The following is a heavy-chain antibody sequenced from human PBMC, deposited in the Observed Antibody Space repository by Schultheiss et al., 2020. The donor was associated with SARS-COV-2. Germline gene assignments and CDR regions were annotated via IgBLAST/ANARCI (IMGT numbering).Heavy chain of an antibody. CDR1: GGTFSSYA. CDR2: IIPIFGTA. CDR3: AAGVSIAAAVPYYYGMDV. Sequence: SVKVSCKASGGTFSSYAISWVRQAPGQGLEWMGGIIPIFGTANYAQKFQGRVTMTRDTSTSTVYMELSSLRSEDTAVYYCAAGVSIAAAVPYYYGMDVWGQAATGTISS. J-gene: IGHJ6*01. D-gene: IGHD6-13*01. V-gene: IGHV1-69*05.